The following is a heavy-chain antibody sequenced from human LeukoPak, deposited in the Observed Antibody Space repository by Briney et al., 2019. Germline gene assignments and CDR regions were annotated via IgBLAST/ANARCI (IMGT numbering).Heavy chain of an antibody. CDR2: IYTSGST. Sequence: SQTLSLTCTVSGGSISSGSYYWSWIRQPAGKGLEWIGRIYTSGSTSYNPSLKSRVTISVDTSKNQFSLKLSSVTAADTAVYYCARDHYYYDSSGYYYYYYMDVWGKGTTVTVSS. D-gene: IGHD3-22*01. CDR3: ARDHYYYDSSGYYYYYYMDV. J-gene: IGHJ6*03. CDR1: GGSISSGSYY. V-gene: IGHV4-61*02.